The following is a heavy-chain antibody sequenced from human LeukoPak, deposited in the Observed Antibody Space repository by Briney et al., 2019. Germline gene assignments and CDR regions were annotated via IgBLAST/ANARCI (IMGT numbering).Heavy chain of an antibody. CDR3: AKDTNPYYYDSSGYPPSYFDY. Sequence: GGSLRLSCAASGFTFDDYAMHWVRQAPGKGLEWVSGISWNSGSIGYADPVKGRFTISRDNAKNSLYLQMNSLRAEDTALYYCAKDTNPYYYDSSGYPPSYFDYWGQGTLVTVSS. CDR2: ISWNSGSI. D-gene: IGHD3-22*01. J-gene: IGHJ4*02. CDR1: GFTFDDYA. V-gene: IGHV3-9*01.